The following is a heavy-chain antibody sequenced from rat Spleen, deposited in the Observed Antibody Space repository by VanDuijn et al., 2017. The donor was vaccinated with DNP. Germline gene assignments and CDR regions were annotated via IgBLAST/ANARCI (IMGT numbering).Heavy chain of an antibody. V-gene: IGHV5-19*01. J-gene: IGHJ1*01. CDR2: ISTGGGST. Sequence: EVQLVESGGGPVQPGRSLKLSCVASGFIFSNYGMHWIRQAPTKGLEWVAYISTGGGSTYYRDSVKGRFTISRDNAKSTLYLQMDSLRSEDTSTYYCAKEWYFDFWGPGTMVTVSS. CDR1: GFIFSNYG. CDR3: AKEWYFDF.